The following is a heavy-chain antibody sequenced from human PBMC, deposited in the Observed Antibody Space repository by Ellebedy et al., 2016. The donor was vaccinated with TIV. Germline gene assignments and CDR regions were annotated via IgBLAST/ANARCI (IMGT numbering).Heavy chain of an antibody. CDR3: ARDRGTPIIMSWGPFFDH. J-gene: IGHJ4*02. CDR1: GYTFSSHY. D-gene: IGHD3-16*01. V-gene: IGHV1-46*01. Sequence: AASVKVSCNTSGYTFSSHYIHWVRQDPGQALEWMGIINPTGGTTRFAQKFQGRVTLIRDTSTSTVHMELSSLTSEDTAVYYCARDRGTPIIMSWGPFFDHWGQGTLVTVSS. CDR2: INPTGGTT.